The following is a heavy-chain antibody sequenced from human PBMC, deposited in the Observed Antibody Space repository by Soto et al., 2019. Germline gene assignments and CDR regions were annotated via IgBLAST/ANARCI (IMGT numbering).Heavy chain of an antibody. Sequence: GASVKVSCKASGYTFTSYAMHWVRQAPGQRLEWMGWINAGNGNTKYSQKFQGRVTITRDTSASTAYMELSSLRSEDTAVYYCARDEPLGSSSWYSKRDGPNYFDYWGQGTLVTVSS. CDR2: INAGNGNT. J-gene: IGHJ4*02. D-gene: IGHD6-13*01. CDR3: ARDEPLGSSSWYSKRDGPNYFDY. CDR1: GYTFTSYA. V-gene: IGHV1-3*01.